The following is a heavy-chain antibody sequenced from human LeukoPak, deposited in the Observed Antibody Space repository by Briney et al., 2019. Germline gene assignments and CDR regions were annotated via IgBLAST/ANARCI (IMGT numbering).Heavy chain of an antibody. J-gene: IGHJ3*02. V-gene: IGHV4-61*01. D-gene: IGHD2-15*01. CDR3: ARDPMAVAATLDAFDI. CDR2: IYYSGST. Sequence: SKTLSLTCTVSGGSVSSGSYYWSWIRQPPGKGLEWIGYIYYSGSTNYNPSLKSRVTISVDTSKNQFSLKLSSVTAADTAVYYCARDPMAVAATLDAFDIWGQGTMVTVSS. CDR1: GGSVSSGSYY.